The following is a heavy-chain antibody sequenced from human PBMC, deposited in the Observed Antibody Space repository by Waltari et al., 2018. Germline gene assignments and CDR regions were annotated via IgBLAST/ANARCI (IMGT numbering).Heavy chain of an antibody. CDR1: GGSIGRGYYS. J-gene: IGHJ4*02. V-gene: IGHV4-30-2*01. CDR2: IYQSGTT. Sequence: QLQLQESGSGLVKPSQTLYLTCAASGGSIGRGYYSWCWIRPPLGKGLEWIGYIYQSGTTYYNPSLKSRVIISVDRSKNQFSLRLNSVTAADTAVYYCARGGLPIALDYWGQGTLVTVSS. D-gene: IGHD2-21*01. CDR3: ARGGLPIALDY.